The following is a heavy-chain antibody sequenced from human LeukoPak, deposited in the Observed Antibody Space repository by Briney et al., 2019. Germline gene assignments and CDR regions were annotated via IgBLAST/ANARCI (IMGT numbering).Heavy chain of an antibody. D-gene: IGHD6-19*01. CDR1: GGSISSTSYY. CDR3: ARDSGGSSGWNDY. CDR2: IYYSGST. V-gene: IGHV4-39*07. Sequence: SETLSVTCTVSGGSISSTSYYWGWIRQPPGKGLEWIGSIYYSGSTDYNPSLKSRVTISIDTSNNQFSLKLNSVTAADTAVYYCARDSGGSSGWNDYWGQGTLVTVSS. J-gene: IGHJ4*02.